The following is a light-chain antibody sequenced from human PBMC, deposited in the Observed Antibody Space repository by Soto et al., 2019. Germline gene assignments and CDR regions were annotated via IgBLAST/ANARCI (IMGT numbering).Light chain of an antibody. CDR3: QLSQQRSSWPPIA. Sequence: EIVLTQSPGTLSLSPGEGATLSCRASQSVSRNYLAWYQQKPGQAPRLLIYTASRRATGIPDRFSGSGSGTDFTLSISSLEPEDFAVYYCQLSQQRSSWPPIAFGQGTRLEIK. V-gene: IGKV3D-20*02. CDR1: QSVSRNY. CDR2: TAS. J-gene: IGKJ5*01.